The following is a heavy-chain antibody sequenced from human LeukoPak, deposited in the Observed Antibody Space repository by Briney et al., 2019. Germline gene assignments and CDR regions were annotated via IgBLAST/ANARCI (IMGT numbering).Heavy chain of an antibody. CDR3: ARGLGVAGPRSLDY. CDR2: INHSGST. D-gene: IGHD6-19*01. CDR1: GGSFSGYY. V-gene: IGHV4-34*01. Sequence: SVTLSLTCAVYGGSFSGYYWSWIRQPPGKGLEWIGEINHSGSTNYNPSLKSRVTISVDTSKNQFSLKLSSVTAADTAVCYCARGLGVAGPRSLDYWGQGTLVTVSS. J-gene: IGHJ4*02.